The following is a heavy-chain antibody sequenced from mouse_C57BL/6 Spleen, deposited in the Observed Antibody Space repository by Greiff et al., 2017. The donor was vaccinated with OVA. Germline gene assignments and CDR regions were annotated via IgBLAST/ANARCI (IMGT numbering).Heavy chain of an antibody. V-gene: IGHV5-4*03. J-gene: IGHJ2*01. CDR3: ARVYDPFDY. CDR2: ISDGGSYT. Sequence: EVKLMESGGGLVKPGGSLKLSCAASGFTFSSYAMSWVRQTPEKRLEWVATISDGGSYTYYPDNVKGRFTISRDNAKNNLYLQMSHLKSEDTAMYYCARVYDPFDYWGQGTTLTVSS. D-gene: IGHD2-12*01. CDR1: GFTFSSYA.